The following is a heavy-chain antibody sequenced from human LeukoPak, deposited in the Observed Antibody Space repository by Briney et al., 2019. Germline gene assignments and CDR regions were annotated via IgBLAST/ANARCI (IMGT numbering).Heavy chain of an antibody. Sequence: SETLSLTCTVSGGSISSSSYYWGWIRQPPGKGLEWIGSIYYSGSTYYNPSLKSRVTISVDTSKNQFSLKLSSVTAADTAVYYCARVLHRYCSGGSCYSSEQNWFDPWGQGTLVTVSS. V-gene: IGHV4-39*07. J-gene: IGHJ5*02. CDR3: ARVLHRYCSGGSCYSSEQNWFDP. CDR2: IYYSGST. CDR1: GGSISSSSYY. D-gene: IGHD2-15*01.